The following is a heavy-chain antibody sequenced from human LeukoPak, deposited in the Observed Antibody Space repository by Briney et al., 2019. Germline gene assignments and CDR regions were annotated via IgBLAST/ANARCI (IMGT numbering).Heavy chain of an antibody. Sequence: GGSLRLSCAASGFTVSSNYMSWVRQAPGKGLEWVSVIYSDGSTYYADSVKGRFTISRDKSKNTLYLQMNSLRAEDTAVYYCARDPLLDYWGQGTLVTVSS. CDR1: GFTVSSNY. V-gene: IGHV3-66*02. D-gene: IGHD2-21*01. J-gene: IGHJ4*02. CDR3: ARDPLLDY. CDR2: IYSDGST.